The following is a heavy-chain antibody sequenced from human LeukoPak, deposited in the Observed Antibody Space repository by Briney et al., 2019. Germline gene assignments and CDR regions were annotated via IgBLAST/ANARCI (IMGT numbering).Heavy chain of an antibody. V-gene: IGHV4-61*02. CDR2: IYTSGST. Sequence: SETLSLTCTVSGGSISSGSYYWSCIQQPAGKGLEWIGRIYTSGSTNYNPSLKSRVTISVDTSKNQFSLKLSSVTAADTAVYYCARGRGIAAAGPYFDYWGQGTLVTVSS. J-gene: IGHJ4*02. CDR1: GGSISSGSYY. CDR3: ARGRGIAAAGPYFDY. D-gene: IGHD6-13*01.